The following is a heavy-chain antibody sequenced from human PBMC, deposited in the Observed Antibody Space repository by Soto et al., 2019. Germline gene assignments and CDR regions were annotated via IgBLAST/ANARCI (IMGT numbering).Heavy chain of an antibody. D-gene: IGHD5-12*01. CDR3: AKGSIEYSASVDY. Sequence: EVQLLESGGGLIQPGGSLRLSCSASGFSFNSYAMMWVRQAPGKGLEWVSVISGSGGISYFADSAKGRFTISRDNSKTMLYLEMNSLRAEDTARYFCAKGSIEYSASVDYWGQGTLVIVSS. CDR1: GFSFNSYA. CDR2: ISGSGGIS. J-gene: IGHJ4*02. V-gene: IGHV3-23*01.